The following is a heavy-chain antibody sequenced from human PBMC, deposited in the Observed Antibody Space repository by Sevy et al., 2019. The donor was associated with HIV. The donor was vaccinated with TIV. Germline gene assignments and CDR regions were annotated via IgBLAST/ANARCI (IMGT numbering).Heavy chain of an antibody. J-gene: IGHJ6*02. CDR2: LNEDGSST. D-gene: IGHD6-13*01. V-gene: IGHV3-74*01. Sequence: GGSLRLSCAASGFTFSRHWMHWVRQVPGKGLVWVSRLNEDGSSTNYADSVKGRFTISRDNVKNMLYLQINSLRAEDTAVYYCARARSSIRNGMDVWGQGTTVTVSS. CDR3: ARARSSIRNGMDV. CDR1: GFTFSRHW.